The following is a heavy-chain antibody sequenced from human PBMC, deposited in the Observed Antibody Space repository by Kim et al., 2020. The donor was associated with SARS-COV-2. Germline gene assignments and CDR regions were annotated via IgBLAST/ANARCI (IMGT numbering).Heavy chain of an antibody. CDR2: INHSGST. J-gene: IGHJ4*02. CDR3: ARDTTYYYDSSGHALDY. CDR1: GGSFSGYY. D-gene: IGHD3-22*01. V-gene: IGHV4-34*01. Sequence: SETLSLTCAVYGGSFSGYYWSWIRQPPGKGLEWIGEINHSGSTNYNPSLKSRVTISVDTSKNQFSLKLSTVTAADTAVYYCARDTTYYYDSSGHALDYWGQGTLLTVSS.